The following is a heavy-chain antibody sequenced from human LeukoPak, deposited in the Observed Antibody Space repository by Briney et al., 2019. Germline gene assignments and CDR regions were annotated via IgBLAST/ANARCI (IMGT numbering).Heavy chain of an antibody. Sequence: PGGSLRLSCAASGFTVSTNYMSWVRQAPGKGLEWVSVIYSGGSTYYADSVKGRFTISRHNSENTLYLQMNSLRAEDTAVYYCAKGSAAGVLDYFDYWGQGTLVTVSS. CDR1: GFTVSTNY. V-gene: IGHV3-53*04. CDR2: IYSGGST. J-gene: IGHJ4*02. D-gene: IGHD6-13*01. CDR3: AKGSAAGVLDYFDY.